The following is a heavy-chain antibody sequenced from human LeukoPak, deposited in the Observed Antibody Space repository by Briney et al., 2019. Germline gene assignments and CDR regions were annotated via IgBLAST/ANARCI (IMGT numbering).Heavy chain of an antibody. CDR1: GFTFSSYV. CDR2: ISYDGSNE. J-gene: IGHJ4*02. D-gene: IGHD4-17*01. V-gene: IGHV3-30*04. CDR3: ARGATVTTFALDY. Sequence: PGGSLRLSCAASGFTFSSYVMHWVRQAPGKGLEWVAIISYDGSNEYYADSVKGRFTISRDNSKNTLYLQMNSLRAEDTAVYYCARGATVTTFALDYWGQGTLVTVSS.